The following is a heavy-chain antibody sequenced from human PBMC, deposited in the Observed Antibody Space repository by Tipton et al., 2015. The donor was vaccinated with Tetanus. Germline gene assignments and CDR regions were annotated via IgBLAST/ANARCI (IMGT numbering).Heavy chain of an antibody. CDR3: TRANHEFPKKGPFDS. CDR1: GASLRSGDYN. CDR2: ISDSGLS. Sequence: LRISCSVSGASLRSGDYNWSWIRQPPGKGLEWLAYISDSGLSNSNYFLKSRITISRDTSRNQFSLKLTSVTAADSAVYYCTRANHEFPKKGPFDSWAQGTLVIVS. V-gene: IGHV4-61*08. J-gene: IGHJ4*02. D-gene: IGHD3-10*01.